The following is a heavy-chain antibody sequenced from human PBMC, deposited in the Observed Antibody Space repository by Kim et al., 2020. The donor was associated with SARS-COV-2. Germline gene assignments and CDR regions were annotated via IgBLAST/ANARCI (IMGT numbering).Heavy chain of an antibody. J-gene: IGHJ6*03. Sequence: GGSLRLSCAASGFTFSDYYMSWIRQAPGKGLEWVSYISSSGSTIYYAASVKGRFTISRDNAKNSLYLQMNSLRAEDTAVYYCARDRRNYDFWSGYYRKTYMDVWGKGTTVNLS. CDR2: ISSSGSTI. V-gene: IGHV3-11*01. D-gene: IGHD3-3*01. CDR1: GFTFSDYY. CDR3: ARDRRNYDFWSGYYRKTYMDV.